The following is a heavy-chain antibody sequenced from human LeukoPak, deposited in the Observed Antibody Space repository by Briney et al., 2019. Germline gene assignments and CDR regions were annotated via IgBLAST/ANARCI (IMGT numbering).Heavy chain of an antibody. D-gene: IGHD5-18*01. J-gene: IGHJ3*02. CDR2: IYYSGST. Sequence: GSLRLSCAASGFTFSSYSMNWVRQPPGKGLEWIGSIYYSGSTYYNPSLKSRVTISVDTSKNQFSLKLSSVTAADTAVYYCARAGRGGYSYDIPTFDFDIWGQGTMVTVSS. V-gene: IGHV4-39*07. CDR1: GFTFSSYS. CDR3: ARAGRGGYSYDIPTFDFDI.